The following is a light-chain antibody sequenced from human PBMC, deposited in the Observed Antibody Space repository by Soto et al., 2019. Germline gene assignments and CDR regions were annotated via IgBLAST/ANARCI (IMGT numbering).Light chain of an antibody. Sequence: DIVMTQSPDSLAVSLGERDTINCKSSQSVLYSSNNKNYLAWYQQKPGQPPKLLIYWASTRESGVPDRFSGSGSGTDFTLTISSLQAEDVAVYYCQQYYSTLPTFGGGTKVEIK. CDR2: WAS. V-gene: IGKV4-1*01. CDR3: QQYYSTLPT. CDR1: QSVLYSSNNKNY. J-gene: IGKJ4*01.